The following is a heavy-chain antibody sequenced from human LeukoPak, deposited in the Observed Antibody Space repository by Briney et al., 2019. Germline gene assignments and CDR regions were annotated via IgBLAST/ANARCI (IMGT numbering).Heavy chain of an antibody. CDR3: ASYPRYSSWPPFDY. J-gene: IGHJ4*02. V-gene: IGHV1-2*02. CDR1: GYTFTGFY. D-gene: IGHD6-6*01. CDR2: INPNTGGT. Sequence: ASVKVCCKASGYTFTGFYMHWVRQAPGQGFEWMGWINPNTGGTNYAQKFQGRVTMTRDTSITTAYMELSGLTSDDTAVYYCASYPRYSSWPPFDYWGQGTLVTVSS.